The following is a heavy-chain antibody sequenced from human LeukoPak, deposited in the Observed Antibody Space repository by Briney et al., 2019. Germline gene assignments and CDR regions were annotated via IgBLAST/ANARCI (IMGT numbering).Heavy chain of an antibody. CDR3: AKLPGRAADY. CDR1: GFTFSSYV. CDR2: ISDSGGST. V-gene: IGHV3-23*01. Sequence: GGSLRLSCAASGFTFSSYVMNWVRQAPGKGLEWVSGISDSGGSTYYADSVKGRFTISGDNSKNTLYLQMNSLRAEDTAVYYCAKLPGRAADYWGQGTLVTVSS. J-gene: IGHJ4*02.